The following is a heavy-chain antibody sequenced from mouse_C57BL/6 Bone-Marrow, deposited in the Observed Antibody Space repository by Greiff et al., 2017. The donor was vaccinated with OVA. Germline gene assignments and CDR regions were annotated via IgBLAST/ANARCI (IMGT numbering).Heavy chain of an antibody. D-gene: IGHD2-3*01. Sequence: EVKLQESGPGLVKPSQSLSLTCSVTGYSITSGYYWNWIRQFPGNKLEWMGYISYDGSNNYNPSLKNRISITRDTSKNQFFLKLNSVTTEDTATYYGARGWPYDGYAWFAYWGQGTLVTVSA. J-gene: IGHJ3*01. V-gene: IGHV3-6*01. CDR2: ISYDGSN. CDR3: ARGWPYDGYAWFAY. CDR1: GYSITSGYY.